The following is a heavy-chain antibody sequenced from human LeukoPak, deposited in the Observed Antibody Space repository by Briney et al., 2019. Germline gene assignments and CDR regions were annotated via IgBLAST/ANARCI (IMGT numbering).Heavy chain of an antibody. CDR2: INHSGST. D-gene: IGHD3-22*01. Sequence: PSETLSLTCAVYGGSFSGYYWSWIRQPPGKGLEWIGEINHSGSTNYNPSLKSRVTISVDTSKNQFSLKLSSVTAADTAVYYCARLHRYYLWGPWFDPWGQGTLVTVSS. CDR1: GGSFSGYY. V-gene: IGHV4-34*01. J-gene: IGHJ5*02. CDR3: ARLHRYYLWGPWFDP.